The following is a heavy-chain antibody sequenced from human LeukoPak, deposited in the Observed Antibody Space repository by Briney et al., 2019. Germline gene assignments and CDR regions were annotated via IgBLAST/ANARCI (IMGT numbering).Heavy chain of an antibody. CDR1: GYTFTAYW. J-gene: IGHJ3*02. V-gene: IGHV5-51*01. CDR3: GRHQHSGSYGAFDI. Sequence: GESLKISCKGSGYTFTAYWIGWVRQMRGKGLDWVGIIHPGDSDTRYSPSFQGQVTISADKSITTAYLQWSSLKASDTAMYYCGRHQHSGSYGAFDIWGQGTMVTVSS. D-gene: IGHD1-26*01. CDR2: IHPGDSDT.